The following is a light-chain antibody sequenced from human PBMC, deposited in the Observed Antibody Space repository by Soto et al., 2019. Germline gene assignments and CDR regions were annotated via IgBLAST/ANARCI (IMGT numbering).Light chain of an antibody. J-gene: IGKJ1*01. CDR2: GAS. CDR1: QSINNNY. CDR3: QQYGSSWT. Sequence: EIVLTQSPGTLSLSPGERATLSCRASQSINNNYLAWYQQKPGQAPRLLIYGASSRATGIPDRFSGSGSGTDFTLTISRLEPEDFAVYYCQQYGSSWTFGQGTKVEIK. V-gene: IGKV3-20*01.